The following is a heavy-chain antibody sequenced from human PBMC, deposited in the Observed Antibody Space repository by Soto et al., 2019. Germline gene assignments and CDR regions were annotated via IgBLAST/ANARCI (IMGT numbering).Heavy chain of an antibody. V-gene: IGHV3-30*18. J-gene: IGHJ6*02. CDR2: ISYDGSNK. CDR1: GFTFSSYG. CDR3: AKLYDFWSGYYTYRYYYGMDV. Sequence: QVQLVESGGGVVQPGRSLRLSCAASGFTFSSYGMHWVRQAPGKGLEWVAVISYDGSNKYYADSVKGRFTISRDNSKNTLYLQMNRLRAEDTAVYYCAKLYDFWSGYYTYRYYYGMDVWGQGTTVTVSS. D-gene: IGHD3-3*01.